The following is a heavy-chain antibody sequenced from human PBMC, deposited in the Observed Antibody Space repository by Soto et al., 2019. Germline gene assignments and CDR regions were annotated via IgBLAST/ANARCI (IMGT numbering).Heavy chain of an antibody. J-gene: IGHJ4*02. Sequence: GASVKVSCKASGYTFTSYGISWVRQAPGQGLEWMGWISAYNGNTNYAQKLQGRVTMTTDTSTSTAYMELRSLRSDDTAVYYCATGSGWYYRGYYFDYWGQGTLVTVSS. CDR1: GYTFTSYG. CDR2: ISAYNGNT. CDR3: ATGSGWYYRGYYFDY. V-gene: IGHV1-18*01. D-gene: IGHD6-19*01.